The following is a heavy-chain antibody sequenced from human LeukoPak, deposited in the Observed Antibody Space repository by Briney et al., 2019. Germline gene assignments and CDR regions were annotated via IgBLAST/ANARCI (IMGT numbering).Heavy chain of an antibody. J-gene: IGHJ4*02. CDR1: GFTFSKYW. Sequence: GGSLRLSCAASGFTFSKYWMLWVRHAPGKGLESVSRINTDGTVTTYADSVKGLFTVSRDNADNTMFLQMNSVRDEDTAVYYCATKQWLAPPPDSWGQGTPVTVSS. CDR3: ATKQWLAPPPDS. V-gene: IGHV3-74*01. CDR2: INTDGTVT. D-gene: IGHD6-19*01.